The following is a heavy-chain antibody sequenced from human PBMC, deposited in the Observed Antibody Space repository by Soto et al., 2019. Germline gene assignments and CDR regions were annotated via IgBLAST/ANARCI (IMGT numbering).Heavy chain of an antibody. V-gene: IGHV3-21*01. CDR3: ARDSEMATILDYYYYGMDV. Sequence: PGGFLRLSYAASGFTFGSYSMNWVRQTPGKGLEWVSSISSSSSYIYYADSVKGRFTISRDNAKNSLYLQMNSLRAEDTAVYYCARDSEMATILDYYYYGMDVWGKGTTVTVSS. CDR1: GFTFGSYS. J-gene: IGHJ6*04. CDR2: ISSSSSYI. D-gene: IGHD5-12*01.